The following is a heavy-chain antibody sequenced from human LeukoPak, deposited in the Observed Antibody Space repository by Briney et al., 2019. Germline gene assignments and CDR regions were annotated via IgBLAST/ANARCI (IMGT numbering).Heavy chain of an antibody. D-gene: IGHD3-3*01. Sequence: GESLKISCKGSGYSFTSYWIGWVRQMPGKGLEWMGIIYPGDSDTRYSPSFQGQVTISADKSISTAYLQWSSLKASDTAMYYCARDYGFWSGYYGNYDYWGQGTLVTVSS. CDR3: ARDYGFWSGYYGNYDY. J-gene: IGHJ4*02. CDR1: GYSFTSYW. V-gene: IGHV5-51*01. CDR2: IYPGDSDT.